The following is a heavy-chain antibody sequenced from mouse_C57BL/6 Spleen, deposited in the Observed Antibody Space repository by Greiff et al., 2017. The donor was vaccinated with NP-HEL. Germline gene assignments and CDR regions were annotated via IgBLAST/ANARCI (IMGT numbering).Heavy chain of an antibody. Sequence: DVQLQGSEGGLFHLGGSIKPSCVPPGFPLSNSWLNGSRRSPEKGLDWVAQFSLNSDNYATLYAESVKGRFTISRDDSKSSVYLQMNNLRAEDTGIYYCTGYSNWNYWGQGTTLTVSS. D-gene: IGHD2-5*01. CDR3: TGYSNWNY. V-gene: IGHV6-3*01. CDR1: GFPLSNSW. CDR2: FSLNSDNYAT. J-gene: IGHJ2*01.